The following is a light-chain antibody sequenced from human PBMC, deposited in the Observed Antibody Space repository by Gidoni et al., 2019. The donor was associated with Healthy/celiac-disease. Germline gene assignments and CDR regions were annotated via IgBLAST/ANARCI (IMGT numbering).Light chain of an antibody. Sequence: DIQMTQSPSSLSASVGDRVTITCQASQDISNYLNWYQQQPGQAPKPLIYDASNLETGVPSRFSGSGSGTDFTFTISSLQPEDIATYYCQLLFTFGPXTKVDIK. V-gene: IGKV1-33*01. CDR2: DAS. CDR3: QLLFT. CDR1: QDISNY. J-gene: IGKJ3*01.